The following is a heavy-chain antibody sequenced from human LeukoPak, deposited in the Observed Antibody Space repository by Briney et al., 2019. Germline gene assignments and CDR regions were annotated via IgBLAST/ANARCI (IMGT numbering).Heavy chain of an antibody. Sequence: SGPTLVQPTQPLTLTCTLSGFSLSTGGVGVGWIRQAQEKDLEWLALIYCNDDNRYRPSLKSTLTITTDTSKNPVLLTMTNMDPVDTATYYCAHRRGSSSWYSDYWGQGTLVTVSS. CDR2: IYCNDDN. CDR1: GFSLSTGGVG. J-gene: IGHJ4*02. V-gene: IGHV2-5*01. D-gene: IGHD6-13*01. CDR3: AHRRGSSSWYSDY.